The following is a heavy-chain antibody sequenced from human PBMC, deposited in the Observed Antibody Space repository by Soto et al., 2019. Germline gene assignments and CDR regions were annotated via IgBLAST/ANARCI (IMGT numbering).Heavy chain of an antibody. CDR2: INHSGST. CDR3: ARTVSYYYYYYMDV. CDR1: GGSFSGYY. J-gene: IGHJ6*03. V-gene: IGHV4-34*01. D-gene: IGHD4-17*01. Sequence: QVQLQQWGAGLLKPSETLSLTCAVYGGSFSGYYWRWIRQPPGKGLEWIGEINHSGSTNYNPSLKSRVTISVDTSKNQFSLKLSSVTAADTAVYYCARTVSYYYYYYMDVWGKGTTVTVSS.